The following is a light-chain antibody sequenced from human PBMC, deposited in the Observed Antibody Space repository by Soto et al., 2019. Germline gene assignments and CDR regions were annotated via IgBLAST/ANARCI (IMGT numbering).Light chain of an antibody. Sequence: EIVLTQSPATLSAFPGDRVTLFCRASQALNTRLAWYQHKPGQAPRLLIYLTSNRAAGVPSRFSAWGAETDFTLTISDVAPEDFAVYYCHRRQSWPRTFGQGTKVDIK. CDR3: HRRQSWPRT. V-gene: IGKV3D-11*01. CDR2: LTS. CDR1: QALNTR. J-gene: IGKJ1*01.